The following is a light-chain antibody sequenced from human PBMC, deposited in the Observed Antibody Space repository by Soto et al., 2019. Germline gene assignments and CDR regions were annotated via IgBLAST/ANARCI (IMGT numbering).Light chain of an antibody. CDR1: QGISND. Sequence: AIQMTQSPSSLSASVGDSVTITCRASQGISNDLGWYQQKPGKAPKLLTYAASSLESGVPSRFSGSASGTDFTLTISSLQPDDFATYYCLQDYTYPYTFGQGTKVDIK. CDR3: LQDYTYPYT. J-gene: IGKJ2*01. CDR2: AAS. V-gene: IGKV1-6*01.